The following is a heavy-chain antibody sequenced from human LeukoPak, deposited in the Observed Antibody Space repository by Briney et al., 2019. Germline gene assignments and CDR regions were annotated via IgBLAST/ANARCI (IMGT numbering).Heavy chain of an antibody. CDR3: ARGGGLDV. CDR2: INHNGNVN. Sequence: PGGSLRLSCAASGFTFSSYRMNWARQAPGKGLEWVASINHNGNVNYYVDSVKGRFTISRDNAKNSLYLQMSNLRAEDTAAYFCARGGGLDVWGQGATVTVSS. V-gene: IGHV3-7*03. D-gene: IGHD3-16*01. CDR1: GFTFSSYR. J-gene: IGHJ6*02.